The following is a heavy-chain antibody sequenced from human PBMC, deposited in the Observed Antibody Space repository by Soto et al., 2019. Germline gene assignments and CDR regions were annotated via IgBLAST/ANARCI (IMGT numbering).Heavy chain of an antibody. J-gene: IGHJ3*02. CDR2: ISSSSSYI. V-gene: IGHV3-21*04. D-gene: IGHD1-1*01. CDR1: GFTFSSYS. CDR3: ARGHLEAADDAFDI. Sequence: EVQLVESGGGLVKPGGSLRLSCAASGFTFSSYSMNWVRQAPGKGLEWVSSISSSSSYIYYADSGKGRFTISRDNSKNTLYLQMNSLRAEVTAVYYCARGHLEAADDAFDIWGQGTMGTVAS.